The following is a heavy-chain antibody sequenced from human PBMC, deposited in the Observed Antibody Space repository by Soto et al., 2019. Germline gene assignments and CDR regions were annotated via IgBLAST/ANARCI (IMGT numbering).Heavy chain of an antibody. CDR2: VYYSGTT. D-gene: IGHD1-26*01. V-gene: IGHV4-30-4*01. J-gene: IGHJ4*02. CDR1: GGSIRNGDYY. Sequence: SETLSLTCTVSGGSIRNGDYYWGWIRQPPGKGLEWIGYVYYSGTTYSHPSLNSRVSISVDASENQFSLRLTSVTAADTAVYYCVTVNLVGAAYYFDYWGPGTLVTVSS. CDR3: VTVNLVGAAYYFDY.